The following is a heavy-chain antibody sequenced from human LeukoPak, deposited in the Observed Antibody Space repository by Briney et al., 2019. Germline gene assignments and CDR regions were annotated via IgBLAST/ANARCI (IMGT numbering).Heavy chain of an antibody. CDR3: ARALGYCSGGNCYISDH. CDR2: ISVSGGRI. J-gene: IGHJ4*02. Sequence: GGPLRLSCAASGFTFSSYAMGWVRQAPGKGLEWVSGISVSGGRINYAYSVKGRFTISRDNSKNTLYMQMNSLRAEDSALYFCARALGYCSGGNCYISDHWGQGILVTVSS. V-gene: IGHV3-23*01. D-gene: IGHD2-15*01. CDR1: GFTFSSYA.